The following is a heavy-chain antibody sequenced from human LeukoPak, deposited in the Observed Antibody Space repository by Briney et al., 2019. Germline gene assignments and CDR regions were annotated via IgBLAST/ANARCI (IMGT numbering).Heavy chain of an antibody. V-gene: IGHV4-61*02. Sequence: SETLSLTCTVSGDSISNSRHYWSWIRQPAGKGLEWIGRIYPSGNTNYNPSLKSRVTISLDTSKNQFSLILRSVTATDTAMYYCARDGVVTMELDYWGQGTLVTVSS. D-gene: IGHD4/OR15-4a*01. J-gene: IGHJ4*02. CDR1: GDSISNSRHY. CDR3: ARDGVVTMELDY. CDR2: IYPSGNT.